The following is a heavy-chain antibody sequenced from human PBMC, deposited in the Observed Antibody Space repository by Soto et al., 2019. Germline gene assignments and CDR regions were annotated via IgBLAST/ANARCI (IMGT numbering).Heavy chain of an antibody. D-gene: IGHD2-15*01. CDR1: GFTFSSYW. CDR2: INSDGSRT. CDR3: ARIGRGYYNMDG. V-gene: IGHV3-74*01. Sequence: DVQLEESGGGLVQPGGSLRLSCGASGFTFSSYWMHWVRQAPGKGLVWVSRINSDGSRTNYADSVKGRFTISRDNAKKTLYMKITIRSAENTAVYYGARIGRGYYNMDGWGKGTTVTVS. J-gene: IGHJ6*03.